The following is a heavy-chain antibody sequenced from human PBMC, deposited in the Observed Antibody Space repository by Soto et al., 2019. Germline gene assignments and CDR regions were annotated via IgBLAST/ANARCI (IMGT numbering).Heavy chain of an antibody. Sequence: QVQLVQSGAEVKKPAASVKVSCKASGYTFTSYGIHWVRQAPGQGLEWMGGIDGGSGNTKYSPKIQGRVTVTRDTSASTAYMELSSLRSEDTAVYYCARDRVLNGLFDYWGQGTLVTVS. D-gene: IGHD2-8*01. V-gene: IGHV1-3*01. J-gene: IGHJ4*02. CDR1: GYTFTSYG. CDR2: IDGGSGNT. CDR3: ARDRVLNGLFDY.